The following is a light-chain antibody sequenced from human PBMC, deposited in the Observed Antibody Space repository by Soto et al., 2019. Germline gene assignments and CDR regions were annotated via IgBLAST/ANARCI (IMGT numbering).Light chain of an antibody. V-gene: IGKV1-5*01. CDR1: QSISSW. J-gene: IGKJ1*01. CDR2: DAS. Sequence: DIQMTQSPSTLSASVGDRVTITCRASQSISSWLAWYQQKPGKPPKLLIYDASSLESGVPSRFSGSGSGTEFTLTISSLQPDDFATYYCQQDNSYSPTFGQGTKVEIK. CDR3: QQDNSYSPT.